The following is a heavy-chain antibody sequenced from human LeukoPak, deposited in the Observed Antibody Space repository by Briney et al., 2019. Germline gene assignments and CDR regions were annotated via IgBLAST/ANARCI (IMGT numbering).Heavy chain of an antibody. CDR1: GFNFTAYA. Sequence: PGGSLRLSCAAAGFNFTAYAMHWVRQAPGKGLEWVSGISWNSGTVAYADSVKGRFTSSRDNSKKSLYLQMNSLRAEDMALYYCAKASADWYFDLCGRGTLVTVSS. V-gene: IGHV3-9*03. CDR2: ISWNSGTV. CDR3: AKASADWYFDL. J-gene: IGHJ2*01. D-gene: IGHD2-2*01.